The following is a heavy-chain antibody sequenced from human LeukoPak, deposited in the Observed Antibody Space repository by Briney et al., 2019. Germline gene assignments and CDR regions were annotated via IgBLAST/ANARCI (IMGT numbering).Heavy chain of an antibody. CDR3: ARVDTEEDYYDRSGYYVNWFDP. V-gene: IGHV1-69*04. D-gene: IGHD3-22*01. Sequence: GASVKVSCKASGGTFSSYAISWVRQAPGQGLEWMGRIIPILGIANYAQKFQGRVTITADKSTSTAYMELSSLRSEDTAVYYCARVDTEEDYYDRSGYYVNWFDPWGQGTLVTVSS. CDR2: IIPILGIA. J-gene: IGHJ5*02. CDR1: GGTFSSYA.